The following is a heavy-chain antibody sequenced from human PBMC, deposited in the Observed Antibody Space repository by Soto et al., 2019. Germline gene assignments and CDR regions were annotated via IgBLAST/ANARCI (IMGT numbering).Heavy chain of an antibody. J-gene: IGHJ4*02. V-gene: IGHV1-58*01. CDR1: GFTFTSSA. CDR3: AALGVNFDQ. Sequence: ASVKVSCNASGFTFTSSAVQWVRQARGQRLEWIGWIGVGSGNRHYAQKFQERVTITRDMSTNTAYMELSSLRSEDTAVYYCAALGVNFDQWGQGTMMTV. D-gene: IGHD2-8*01. CDR2: IGVGSGNR.